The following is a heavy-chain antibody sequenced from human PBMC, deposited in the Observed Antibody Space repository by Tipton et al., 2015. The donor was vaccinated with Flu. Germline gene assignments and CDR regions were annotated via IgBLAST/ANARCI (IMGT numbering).Heavy chain of an antibody. V-gene: IGHV4-34*01. CDR3: ASGGRYGSGGRHYVDY. CDR1: GGSFSGYY. J-gene: IGHJ4*02. Sequence: TLSLTCAVYGGSFSGYYWCWTRQPPVKGLEWIGEINHSGSTNYNPSLKSRVTISVDTSKNQFSLKLSSVTAAGTSVYYCASGGRYGSGGRHYVDYWGQGTLVTVSS. CDR2: INHSGST. D-gene: IGHD3-10*01.